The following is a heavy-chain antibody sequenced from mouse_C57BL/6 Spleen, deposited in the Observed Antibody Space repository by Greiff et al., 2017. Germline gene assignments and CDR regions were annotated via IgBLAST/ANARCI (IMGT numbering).Heavy chain of an antibody. CDR1: GYTFTSYG. J-gene: IGHJ2*01. Sequence: QVQLQQSGAELARPGASVKLSCKASGYTFTSYGISWVKQRTGQGLEWIGQIYPRSGNTYYNEKCKGKATLTADKSSSTAYMALRSLTSEDSAVYFCARSGDYYGSSLYFDYWGQGTTLTVSS. D-gene: IGHD1-1*01. CDR2: IYPRSGNT. V-gene: IGHV1-81*01. CDR3: ARSGDYYGSSLYFDY.